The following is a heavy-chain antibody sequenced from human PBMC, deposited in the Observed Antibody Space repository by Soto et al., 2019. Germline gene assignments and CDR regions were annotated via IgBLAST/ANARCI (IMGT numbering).Heavy chain of an antibody. D-gene: IGHD4-17*01. CDR1: GYTFTSYD. J-gene: IGHJ3*02. CDR3: AREDYVDLYDAFDI. CDR2: INPNSGGT. V-gene: IGHV1-2*04. Sequence: GASVKVSCKASGYTFTSYDINWVRQATGQGLEWVGWINPNSGGTNYAQKFQGCVTMTRDTSISTAYMELSRLRSDDTAVYYCAREDYVDLYDAFDIWGQGTMVTVSS.